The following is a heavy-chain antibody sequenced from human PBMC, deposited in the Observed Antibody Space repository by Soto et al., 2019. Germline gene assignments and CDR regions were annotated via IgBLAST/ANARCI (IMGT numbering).Heavy chain of an antibody. CDR1: GYTFITYG. V-gene: IGHV1-18*01. Sequence: QVQLVQSGAEVKKPGASVKVSCKASGYTFITYGVSWVRQDPGQGLDWLGWISTYNGNTRYAERLQGRVTMTTDTTTNTAYMELRNLRSDDTAVYYCARWPTDYYDNSANYFLDYWGQGTLVTVSS. J-gene: IGHJ4*02. CDR3: ARWPTDYYDNSANYFLDY. CDR2: ISTYNGNT. D-gene: IGHD3-22*01.